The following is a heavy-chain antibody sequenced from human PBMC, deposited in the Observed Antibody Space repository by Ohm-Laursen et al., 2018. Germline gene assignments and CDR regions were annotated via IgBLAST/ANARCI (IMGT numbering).Heavy chain of an antibody. J-gene: IGHJ3*02. CDR1: GFTFSSYA. CDR2: ISGSGGST. D-gene: IGHD3-16*01. V-gene: IGHV3-23*01. CDR3: AKGRSGHPRGVGAFDI. Sequence: SLRLSCSASGFTFSSYAMSWVRQAPGKGLEWVSAISGSGGSTYYADPVKGRFTISRDNSKNTLYLQMNSLRAEDTAVYYCAKGRSGHPRGVGAFDIWGQGTMVTVSS.